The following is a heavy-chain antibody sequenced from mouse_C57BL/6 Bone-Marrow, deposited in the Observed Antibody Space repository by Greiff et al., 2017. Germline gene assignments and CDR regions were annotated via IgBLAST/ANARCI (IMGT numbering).Heavy chain of an antibody. J-gene: IGHJ2*01. CDR3: ARDWDGYYGFYFDY. CDR2: ISDGGSYT. D-gene: IGHD2-3*01. CDR1: GFTFSSYA. Sequence: EVQLQESGGGLVKPGGSLKLSCAASGFTFSSYAMSWVRQTPEKRLEWVATISDGGSYTYYPDNVKGRFTISRDNAKNNLYLQMSHLQAEDTAMYYCARDWDGYYGFYFDYWGQGTTLTVSS. V-gene: IGHV5-4*01.